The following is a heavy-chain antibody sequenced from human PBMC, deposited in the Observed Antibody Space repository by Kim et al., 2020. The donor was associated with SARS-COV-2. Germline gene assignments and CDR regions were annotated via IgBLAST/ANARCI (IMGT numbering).Heavy chain of an antibody. CDR3: AKEPYVSGSMRYFDY. V-gene: IGHV3-23*01. Sequence: GGSLRLSCAASGFTFSSYAMSWVRQAPGKGLEWVSAISGSGGSTYYADSVKGRFTISRDNSKNTLYLQMNSLRAEDTAAYYCAKEPYVSGSMRYFDYWGQGTLVTVSS. CDR2: ISGSGGST. D-gene: IGHD3-22*01. CDR1: GFTFSSYA. J-gene: IGHJ4*01.